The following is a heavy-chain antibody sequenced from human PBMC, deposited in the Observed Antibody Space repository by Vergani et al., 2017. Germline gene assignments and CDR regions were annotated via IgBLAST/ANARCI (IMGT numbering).Heavy chain of an antibody. J-gene: IGHJ4*02. CDR1: GFTFSSYD. D-gene: IGHD6-19*01. V-gene: IGHV3-13*01. Sequence: VQLVESGGGVVQPGGSLRLSCAASGFTFSSYDMHWVRQATGKGLEWVSAIGTAGDTYYPGSVKGRFTISRENAKNSLYLQMNSRRAGDTAVYYCARGAGTDYYFDYWGQGTLVTVSS. CDR3: ARGAGTDYYFDY. CDR2: IGTAGDT.